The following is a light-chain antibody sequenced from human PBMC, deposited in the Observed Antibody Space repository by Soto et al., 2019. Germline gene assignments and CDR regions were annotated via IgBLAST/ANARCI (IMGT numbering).Light chain of an antibody. CDR3: AAWDDSLNGPLYV. V-gene: IGLV1-44*01. J-gene: IGLJ1*01. Sequence: SVLTPPPSASGTPGQRVTISCSGSSSNIGSNTVNWYQQLPGTAPKLLIYSNNQRPSGVPDRFSGSKSGTSASLAISGLQSEDEADYYCAAWDDSLNGPLYVFGTGTKVTVL. CDR2: SNN. CDR1: SSNIGSNT.